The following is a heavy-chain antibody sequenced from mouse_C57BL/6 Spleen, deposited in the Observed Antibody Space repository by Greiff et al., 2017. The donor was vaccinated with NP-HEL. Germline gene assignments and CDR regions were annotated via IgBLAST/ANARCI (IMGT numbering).Heavy chain of an antibody. CDR2: IHPNSGST. J-gene: IGHJ3*01. Sequence: QVQLQQPGAELVKPGASVKLSCKASGYTFTSYWMHWVKQRPGQGLEWIGMIHPNSGSTNYNEKFKSKSTLTVDKSSSTAYMQLSSLTSVDSAVFYCAREGLYGLFAYWGQGTLVTVSA. CDR3: AREGLYGLFAY. V-gene: IGHV1-64*01. D-gene: IGHD1-1*02. CDR1: GYTFTSYW.